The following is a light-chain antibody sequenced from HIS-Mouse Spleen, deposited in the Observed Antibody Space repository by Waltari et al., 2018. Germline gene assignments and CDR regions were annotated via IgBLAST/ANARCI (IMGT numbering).Light chain of an antibody. CDR2: GVS. Sequence: QSALTQPASVSGSPGQSITISCTGTSSDVGGYNYVSWYQQHPGKAPTLLIYGVSNRHSGGSNRFSGSKSGNTAALTISGLQAEDEADHYCSSYTSSSFNVVFGGGTKLTVL. J-gene: IGLJ2*01. CDR1: SSDVGGYNY. CDR3: SSYTSSSFNVV. V-gene: IGLV2-14*03.